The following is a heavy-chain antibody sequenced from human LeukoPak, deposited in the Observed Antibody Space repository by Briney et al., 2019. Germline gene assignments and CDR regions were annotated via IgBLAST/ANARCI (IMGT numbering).Heavy chain of an antibody. CDR1: GYSISSGYY. CDR3: ARALRYCMYGSCYLGYFDH. J-gene: IGHJ4*02. V-gene: IGHV4-38-2*02. D-gene: IGHD2-15*01. Sequence: SETLSLTCTVDGYSISSGYYWGWIRPPPGKGLEWIGILWHSGTTSYSPSLKSRVTISVDTSKNQFSLKLSSVTAADTAVYYCARALRYCMYGSCYLGYFDHWGQGTPVTVSS. CDR2: LWHSGTT.